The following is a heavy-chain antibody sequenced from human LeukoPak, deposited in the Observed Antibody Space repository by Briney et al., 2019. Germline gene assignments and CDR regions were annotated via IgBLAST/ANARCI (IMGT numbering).Heavy chain of an antibody. J-gene: IGHJ4*02. CDR2: ISSSTSYI. CDR3: ARVQFWCLDS. D-gene: IGHD2-21*01. CDR1: GFTFSSYS. Sequence: GGSLRLSCAASGFTFSSYSMNWVRQAPGKGLEWVSSISSSTSYIYYADSVKGRFTISRDNAKNSLYLQMNSLRADDTAVYYCARVQFWCLDSWGQGTLVTVSS. V-gene: IGHV3-21*04.